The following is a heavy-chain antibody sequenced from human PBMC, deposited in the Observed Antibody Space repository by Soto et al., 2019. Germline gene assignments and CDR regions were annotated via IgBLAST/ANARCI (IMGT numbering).Heavy chain of an antibody. CDR2: IYYSGST. J-gene: IGHJ4*02. D-gene: IGHD5-12*01. V-gene: IGHV4-59*01. Sequence: SETLSLTCTVSGGSISSYYWSWIRQPPGKGLEWIGYIYYSGSTNYSPSLKSRVTMSVDTSKNHFSLRLISVTAADTAIYFCAREGNLGRWLQPLDFWGQGTLVTVSS. CDR1: GGSISSYY. CDR3: AREGNLGRWLQPLDF.